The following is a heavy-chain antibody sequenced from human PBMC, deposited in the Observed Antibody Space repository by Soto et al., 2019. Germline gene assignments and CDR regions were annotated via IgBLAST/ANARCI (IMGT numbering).Heavy chain of an antibody. Sequence: LRLSCAASGFTFSSYGMHWVRQAPGKGLEWVAVISYDGSNKYYADSVKGRFTISRDNSKNTLYLQMNSLRAEDTAVYYCAKLKYYYDSSGYLDYWGQGTLVTSPQ. CDR3: AKLKYYYDSSGYLDY. D-gene: IGHD3-22*01. CDR1: GFTFSSYG. V-gene: IGHV3-30*18. CDR2: ISYDGSNK. J-gene: IGHJ4*02.